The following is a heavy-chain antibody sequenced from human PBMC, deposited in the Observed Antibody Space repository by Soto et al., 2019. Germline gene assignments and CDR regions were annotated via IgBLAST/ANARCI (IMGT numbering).Heavy chain of an antibody. D-gene: IGHD6-13*01. Sequence: ASVKVSCKASGGTFSSYAISWVRQAPGQGLEWMGGIIPIFGTANYAQKFQGRVTITADESTSTAYMELSSLRSEDTAVYYCARDIGYTKPYYFDYWGQGTLVTVSS. CDR3: ARDIGYTKPYYFDY. J-gene: IGHJ4*02. CDR1: GGTFSSYA. V-gene: IGHV1-69*13. CDR2: IIPIFGTA.